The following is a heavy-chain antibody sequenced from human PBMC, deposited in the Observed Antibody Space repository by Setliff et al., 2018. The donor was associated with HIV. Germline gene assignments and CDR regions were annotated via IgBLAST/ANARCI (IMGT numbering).Heavy chain of an antibody. CDR3: ARGIAVAGGNAFDI. D-gene: IGHD6-19*01. Sequence: SETLSLTCTVSGGSIISSGYYWSWVRQSAGKELEWIGHIYASGRTTYNPSLASRLTISVDTSKNQFSLKLSSVTAADTAVYYCARGIAVAGGNAFDIWGQGTMVTVSS. J-gene: IGHJ3*02. V-gene: IGHV4-61*10. CDR2: IYASGRT. CDR1: GGSIISSGYY.